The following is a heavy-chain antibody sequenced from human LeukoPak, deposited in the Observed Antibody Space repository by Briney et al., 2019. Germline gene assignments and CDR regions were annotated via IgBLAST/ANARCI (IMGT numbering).Heavy chain of an antibody. CDR2: INPNSGGT. CDR1: GYTXTGYY. D-gene: IGHD6-19*01. J-gene: IGHJ4*02. Sequence: ASVKVSCKASGYTXTGYYMHWVRQAPGQGLEWMGWINPNSGGTNYAQKFQGRVTMTRDTSISTAYMELSRLRSDDTAVYYCAREEPVAATGPDYWGQGTLVTVSS. CDR3: AREEPVAATGPDY. V-gene: IGHV1-2*02.